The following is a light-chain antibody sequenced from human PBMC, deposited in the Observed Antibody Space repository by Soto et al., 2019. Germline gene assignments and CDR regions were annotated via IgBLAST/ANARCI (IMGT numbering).Light chain of an antibody. J-gene: IGLJ3*02. CDR2: EVT. CDR3: CSFAASNTWV. Sequence: QSALTQPPSASGSPGQSVTISCTGTSSDVGGYNYVSWYQQHAGKAPKLVIYEVTKRPSGVPDRFSGSKSANTASLTVSGLQAEDEADYYCCSFAASNTWVFGGGTQLTVL. V-gene: IGLV2-8*01. CDR1: SSDVGGYNY.